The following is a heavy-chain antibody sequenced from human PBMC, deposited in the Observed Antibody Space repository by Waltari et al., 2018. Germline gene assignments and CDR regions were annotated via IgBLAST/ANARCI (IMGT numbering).Heavy chain of an antibody. V-gene: IGHV3-48*01. J-gene: IGHJ6*02. CDR1: GFTFSSYS. Sequence: EVQLVESGGGLVQPGGSLRLSCAASGFTFSSYSMTWFRQAPRKWLEWVSYISSSISTIYYADSVKGRFTISRDNAKNSLYLQMNSLRAEDTAVYYCASAYGDYFVYYYGMDVWGQGTTVTVSS. CDR2: ISSSISTI. D-gene: IGHD4-17*01. CDR3: ASAYGDYFVYYYGMDV.